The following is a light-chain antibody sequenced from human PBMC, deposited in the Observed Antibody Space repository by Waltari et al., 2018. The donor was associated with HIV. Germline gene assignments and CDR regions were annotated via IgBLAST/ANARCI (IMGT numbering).Light chain of an antibody. CDR2: KAS. J-gene: IGKJ4*01. CDR3: QHYNSFSFT. CDR1: QSINNW. Sequence: DMQMTQSPSTLSASVGDRVPITCRASQSINNWLAWYQQKPGRAPKLLIYKASSLESGVPSRFSGSGSGTEFTLTISSLQPDDVATYYCQHYNSFSFTFGGGTKVEIK. V-gene: IGKV1-5*03.